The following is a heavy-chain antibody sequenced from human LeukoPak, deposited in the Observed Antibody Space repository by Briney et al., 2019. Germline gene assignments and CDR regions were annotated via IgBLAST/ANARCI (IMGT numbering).Heavy chain of an antibody. CDR2: IYYTGST. V-gene: IGHV4-39*02. CDR1: GGSIISSSYY. J-gene: IGHJ4*02. CDR3: ARISTSLGGGYSPFDY. Sequence: SETQSLTCTVSGGSIISSSYYWGWIRQPPGKGLEWIGSIYYTGSTYYNPSLKSRVTMSVDTSNNHLSLRLTSVTAADTAVYYCARISTSLGGGYSPFDYWGQGTLVTVSS. D-gene: IGHD3-22*01.